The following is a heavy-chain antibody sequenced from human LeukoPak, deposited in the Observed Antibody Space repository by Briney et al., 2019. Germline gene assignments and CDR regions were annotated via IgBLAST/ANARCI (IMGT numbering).Heavy chain of an antibody. Sequence: SETLSFTCTVSGGSIRSSSYYWGWIRQPPGKGLEWIGSIYYTGSTYYNPSLKSRVTISVDTSKNQFSLRLSSVTAADTAVYYCARVSGQFYFYYYMDVWGKGTTVTISS. V-gene: IGHV4-39*01. CDR2: IYYTGST. D-gene: IGHD6-19*01. CDR3: ARVSGQFYFYYYMDV. CDR1: GGSIRSSSYY. J-gene: IGHJ6*03.